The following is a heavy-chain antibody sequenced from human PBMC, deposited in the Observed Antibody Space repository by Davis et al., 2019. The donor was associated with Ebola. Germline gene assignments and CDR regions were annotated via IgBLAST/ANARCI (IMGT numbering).Heavy chain of an antibody. CDR3: ARAARGGLRYFDWLYRFDP. CDR2: IWYDGSNK. V-gene: IGHV3-33*01. CDR1: GFTFSSYG. D-gene: IGHD3-9*01. Sequence: GESLKISCAASGFTFSSYGMHWVRQAPGKGLEWVAVIWYDGSNKYYADSVKGRFTISRDNAKNTLYLQMNSLRAEDTAVYYCARAARGGLRYFDWLYRFDPWGQGTLVTVSS. J-gene: IGHJ5*02.